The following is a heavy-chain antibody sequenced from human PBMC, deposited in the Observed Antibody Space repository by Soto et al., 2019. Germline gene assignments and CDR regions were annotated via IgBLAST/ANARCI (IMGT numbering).Heavy chain of an antibody. CDR2: ISYDGSNK. Sequence: GGSLRLSCAASGFTFSSYGMHWVRQAPGKGLEWVPVISYDGSNKYYADSVKGRFTISRDNSKNTLYLQMNSLRAEDTAVYYCAKPLKPLEWLFFMDVWGQGTTVTVSS. CDR3: AKPLKPLEWLFFMDV. CDR1: GFTFSSYG. J-gene: IGHJ6*02. D-gene: IGHD3-3*01. V-gene: IGHV3-30*18.